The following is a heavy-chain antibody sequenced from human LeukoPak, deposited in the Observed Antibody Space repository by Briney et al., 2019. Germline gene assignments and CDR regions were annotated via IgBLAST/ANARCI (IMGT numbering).Heavy chain of an antibody. CDR3: ASIVVVAARETDFDY. J-gene: IGHJ4*02. CDR2: IYYSGST. Sequence: SETLSLTCTVSGGSISSSSYYWGWIRQPPGKGLEWIGSIYYSGSTYYNPSLKSRVTISVDTSKNQFSLKLSSVTAADTAVYYCASIVVVAARETDFDYWGQGTLVTVSS. D-gene: IGHD2-15*01. V-gene: IGHV4-39*01. CDR1: GGSISSSSYY.